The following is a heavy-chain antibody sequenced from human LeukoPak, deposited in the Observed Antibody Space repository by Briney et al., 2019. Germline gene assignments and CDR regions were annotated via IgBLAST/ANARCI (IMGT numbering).Heavy chain of an antibody. CDR3: ARSLGGFGELSAYYYMDV. J-gene: IGHJ6*03. V-gene: IGHV4-61*01. CDR2: IYYSGST. D-gene: IGHD3-10*01. Sequence: PSETLSLTCTVSGGSISSGSYYWSWIRQPPGKGLEWIGYIYYSGSTNYNPSLKSRVTISVDTSKNQFSLKLSSVTAADTAVYYCARSLGGFGELSAYYYMDVWGKGTTVTISS. CDR1: GGSISSGSYY.